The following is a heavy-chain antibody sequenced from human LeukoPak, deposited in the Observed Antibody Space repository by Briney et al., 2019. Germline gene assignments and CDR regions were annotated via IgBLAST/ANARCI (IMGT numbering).Heavy chain of an antibody. CDR3: AGDGGITGTTGFYYYYMDV. J-gene: IGHJ6*03. Sequence: PSETLSLTCTVSGGSISSHYWSWIRQPPGKGLEWIGYIYYSGSTNYNPSLKSRVTISVDTSKNQFSLKLSSVTAADTAVYYCAGDGGITGTTGFYYYYMDVWGKGTTVTVSS. CDR1: GGSISSHY. CDR2: IYYSGST. V-gene: IGHV4-59*11. D-gene: IGHD1-7*01.